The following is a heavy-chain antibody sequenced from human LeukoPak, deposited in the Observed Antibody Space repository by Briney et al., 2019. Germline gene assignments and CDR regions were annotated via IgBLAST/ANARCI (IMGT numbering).Heavy chain of an antibody. V-gene: IGHV3-66*04. CDR3: ARHNDFWSGYDY. CDR2: IYSGGST. Sequence: QPGGPLRLSCEASGFTFSSSWMIWVRQAPGKGLEWGSVIYSGGSTYYADSVKGRFTISRDNSKNTLYLQMNSLRAEDTAVYYCARHNDFWSGYDYWGQGTLVTVSS. J-gene: IGHJ4*02. D-gene: IGHD3-3*01. CDR1: GFTFSSSW.